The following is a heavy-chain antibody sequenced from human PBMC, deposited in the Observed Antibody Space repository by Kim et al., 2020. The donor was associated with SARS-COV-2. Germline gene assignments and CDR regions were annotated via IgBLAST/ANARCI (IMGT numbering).Heavy chain of an antibody. CDR1: GFMFSNYE. J-gene: IGHJ4*02. D-gene: IGHD6-19*01. CDR3: ATPASTDGWDFYY. CDR2: IRSVSRSI. Sequence: GGSLRLSCAASGFMFSNYEMNWVRQTPGKGLEWISYIRSVSRSIYYADSVKGPFTISRDNSKNSLYLQMNSLRAEDTAVYYCATPASTDGWDFYYWGRATLVTVSS. V-gene: IGHV3-48*03.